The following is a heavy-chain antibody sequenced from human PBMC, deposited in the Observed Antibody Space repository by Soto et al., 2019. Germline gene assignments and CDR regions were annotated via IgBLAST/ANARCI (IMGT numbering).Heavy chain of an antibody. D-gene: IGHD1-1*01. CDR1: GVSISSYY. V-gene: IGHV4-59*01. CDR2: IYYSGSSGST. CDR3: ARMNQLAPRSNAFDI. J-gene: IGHJ3*02. Sequence: SDTVSLTPTVSGVSISSYYCTWTRQPAGHALEWIGYIYYSGSSGSTNYSPSLKSRVTMSADTSKNQFSLKLSSVTAADTAVYYCARMNQLAPRSNAFDIWGQGTMVTVSS.